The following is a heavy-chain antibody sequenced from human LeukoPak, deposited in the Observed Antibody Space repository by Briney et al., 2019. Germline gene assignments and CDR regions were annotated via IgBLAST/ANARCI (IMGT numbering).Heavy chain of an antibody. CDR3: TRGGGGSFPHY. CDR1: GSTVSSNF. J-gene: IGHJ4*02. CDR2: IYSGGST. V-gene: IGHV3-53*01. D-gene: IGHD2-21*01. Sequence: GGSLRLSCAASGSTVSSNFLSWVRQPPGKGLEWVSDIYSGGSTYYADSVKGRFTISRDNFKNTLYLQMNSLRAEDTAVYYCTRGGGGSFPHYWGQGTLVTVSS.